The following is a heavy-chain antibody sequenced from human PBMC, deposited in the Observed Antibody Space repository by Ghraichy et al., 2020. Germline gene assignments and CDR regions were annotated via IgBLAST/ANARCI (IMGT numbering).Heavy chain of an antibody. CDR1: GFTFSSYW. J-gene: IGHJ6*03. Sequence: GGSLRLSCAASGFTFSSYWMSWVRQAPWKGLEWVANIKQDGSEKYYVDSVKGRFTISRDNAKNSLYLQMNSLRAEDTAVYYCARDYYGSGSYYPSIYYYYYYMDVWGKGTTVTVSS. CDR3: ARDYYGSGSYYPSIYYYYYYMDV. D-gene: IGHD3-10*01. V-gene: IGHV3-7*01. CDR2: IKQDGSEK.